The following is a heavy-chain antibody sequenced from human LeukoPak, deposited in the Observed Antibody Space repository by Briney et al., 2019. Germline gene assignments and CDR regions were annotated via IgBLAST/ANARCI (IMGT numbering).Heavy chain of an antibody. J-gene: IGHJ4*02. CDR1: GFIFRSYG. V-gene: IGHV3-23*01. CDR3: AKGLERESRLDS. Sequence: GGSLRLSCAASGFIFRSYGMSWVRQAPGQGLEWVSGIRNSDGVTYYADSVRGRFTISTDNSKNTLYLQMNSLRAEDTALYYCAKGLERESRLDSWGQGTLVTVSS. CDR2: IRNSDGVT. D-gene: IGHD1-1*01.